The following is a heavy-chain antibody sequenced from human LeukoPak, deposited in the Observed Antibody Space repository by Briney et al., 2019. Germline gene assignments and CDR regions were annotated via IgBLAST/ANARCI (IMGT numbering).Heavy chain of an antibody. CDR3: AKVSGSLRESWFDP. D-gene: IGHD1-26*01. J-gene: IGHJ5*02. CDR2: ISAYNGNT. CDR1: GYTFTSYG. V-gene: IGHV1-18*01. Sequence: ASVKVSCKASGYTFTSYGISWVRQAPGQGLEWMGWISAYNGNTNYAQKLQGRVTMTTGTSTSTAYMELRSLRSDDTAVYYCAKVSGSLRESWFDPWGQGTLVTVSS.